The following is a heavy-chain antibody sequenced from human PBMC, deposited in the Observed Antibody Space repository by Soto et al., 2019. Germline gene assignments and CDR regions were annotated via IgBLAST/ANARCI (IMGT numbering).Heavy chain of an antibody. D-gene: IGHD3-3*01. Sequence: GESLNISCEGVGYIFTNHWIAWGRQMPGKGLEWMGTIYPGDSDMRYSPSFRGQVTMSVDKSINTAYLQWGSLTASDTAKYYCARLSREFWRGLDYWGQGTLVTVSS. CDR3: ARLSREFWRGLDY. J-gene: IGHJ4*02. CDR1: GYIFTNHW. CDR2: IYPGDSDM. V-gene: IGHV5-51*01.